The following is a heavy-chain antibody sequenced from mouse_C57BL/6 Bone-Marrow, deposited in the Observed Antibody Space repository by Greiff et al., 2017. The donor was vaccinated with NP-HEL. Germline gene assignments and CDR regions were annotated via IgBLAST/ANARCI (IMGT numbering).Heavy chain of an antibody. Sequence: EVQLQQSVAELVRPGASVKLSCTASGFNIKNTYMHWVKQRPEQGLEWIGRIDPANGNTQYAPKFQGKATITADTSSNTAYLQLSSLTSEDTAIYYCTQLGIITTVPRYFDVWGTGTTVTVSS. D-gene: IGHD1-1*01. J-gene: IGHJ1*03. CDR1: GFNIKNTY. V-gene: IGHV14-3*01. CDR2: IDPANGNT. CDR3: TQLGIITTVPRYFDV.